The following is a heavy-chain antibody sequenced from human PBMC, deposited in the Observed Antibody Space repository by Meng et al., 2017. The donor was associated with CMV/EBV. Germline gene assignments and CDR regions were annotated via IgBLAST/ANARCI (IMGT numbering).Heavy chain of an antibody. Sequence: GGSLRLSCAASGFTVSSNYMSWVRQAPGKGLEWVSVIYSGGSTYYADSVKGRFTISRDNSKNTLYLQMNSLRAEDTAVHYCARGSDRDYYGMDVWGQGTTVTVSS. CDR3: ARGSDRDYYGMDV. V-gene: IGHV3-53*01. CDR1: GFTVSSNY. J-gene: IGHJ6*02. CDR2: IYSGGST.